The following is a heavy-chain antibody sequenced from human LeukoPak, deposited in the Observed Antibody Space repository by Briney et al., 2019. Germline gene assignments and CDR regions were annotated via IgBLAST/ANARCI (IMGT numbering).Heavy chain of an antibody. CDR2: ISYDGSNK. D-gene: IGHD6-19*01. CDR3: AKPPDGSSPY. V-gene: IGHV3-30*18. CDR1: GFTFSSYG. J-gene: IGHJ4*02. Sequence: PGGSLRLSCAASGFTFSSYGMHWVRQAPGKGLEWVAVISYDGSNKYYADSVKGRFTISRDNSKNTLYLQMNTLRAEDTAVYYCAKPPDGSSPYWGQGTLVTVSS.